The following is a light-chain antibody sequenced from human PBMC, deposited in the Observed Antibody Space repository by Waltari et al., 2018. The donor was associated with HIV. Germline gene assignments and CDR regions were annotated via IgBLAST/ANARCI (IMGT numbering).Light chain of an antibody. V-gene: IGKV3-20*01. CDR2: GAS. CDR3: QQYGNSPIT. CDR1: QSISSYS. J-gene: IGKJ5*01. Sequence: EIVLTQSPGTLSLSPGERATLSCRASQSISSYSLAWYQQKPGQAPRLLIYGASTRATGIPDRFSGRGSGTDFTLTITRLEPEDFAVYYCQQYGNSPITFGQGTRLELK.